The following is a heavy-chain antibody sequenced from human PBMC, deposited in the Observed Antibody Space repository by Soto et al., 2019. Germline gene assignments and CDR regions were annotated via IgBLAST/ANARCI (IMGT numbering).Heavy chain of an antibody. V-gene: IGHV3-23*01. CDR3: AKVTKRAAAGRYEYYKYGMDV. J-gene: IGHJ6*02. CDR1: GFAFSTYA. CDR2: ISGSGGSS. Sequence: GGSLRLSCAASGFAFSTYAMTWVCQAPGKGLEWVSVISGSGGSSYYAASVKGRFTISRGNSKNTLYLQMNGLRAEDTALYYCAKVTKRAAAGRYEYYKYGMDVWGQGTTVTVSS. D-gene: IGHD6-13*01.